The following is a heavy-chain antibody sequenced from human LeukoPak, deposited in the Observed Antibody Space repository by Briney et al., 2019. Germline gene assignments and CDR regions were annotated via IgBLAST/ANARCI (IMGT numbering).Heavy chain of an antibody. J-gene: IGHJ4*02. CDR3: ARDQRLWFGESLFDY. CDR2: IYHSGST. CDR1: GGSISSYY. Sequence: SETLSLTCTISGGSISSYYWSWIRQPPGKGLEWIGSIYHSGSTYYNPSLKSRVTISVDTSKNQFSLKLSSVTAADTAVYYCARDQRLWFGESLFDYWGQGTLVTVSS. V-gene: IGHV4-38-2*02. D-gene: IGHD3-10*01.